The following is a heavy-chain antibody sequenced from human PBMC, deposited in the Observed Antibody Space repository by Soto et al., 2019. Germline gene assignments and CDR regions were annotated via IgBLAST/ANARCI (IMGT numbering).Heavy chain of an antibody. Sequence: QVQLVQSGAEVKKPGSSVKVSCKASGGTFSSYAISWVRQAPGQGLEWMGGIIPIFGTANYAQKFQGRVTITADESTSTAYMELSSLRSEDTALYYCARVRAHSGWYRAAWFDPWGQGTLVTVSS. D-gene: IGHD6-19*01. CDR1: GGTFSSYA. J-gene: IGHJ5*01. CDR2: IIPIFGTA. V-gene: IGHV1-69*01. CDR3: ARVRAHSGWYRAAWFDP.